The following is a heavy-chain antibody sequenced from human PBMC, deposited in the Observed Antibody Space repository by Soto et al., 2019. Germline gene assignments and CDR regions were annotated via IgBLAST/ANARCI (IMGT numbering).Heavy chain of an antibody. J-gene: IGHJ3*02. CDR2: VSYSGST. CDR1: GDSITSSRYY. D-gene: IGHD3-9*01. Sequence: QLQLQESGPGLLKASETLSLTCNVSGDSITSSRYYWGWIRQPPGKGLDWIGIVSYSGSTYYNESLKSRVTISVETSKNQFSLKLSSVTAADTAVYYCARAIFGLRDVFENWGQGTMVTVSS. CDR3: ARAIFGLRDVFEN. V-gene: IGHV4-39*01.